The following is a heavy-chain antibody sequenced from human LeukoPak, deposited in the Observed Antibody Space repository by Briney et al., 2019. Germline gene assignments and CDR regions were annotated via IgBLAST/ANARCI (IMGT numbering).Heavy chain of an antibody. D-gene: IGHD1-26*01. V-gene: IGHV3-7*03. CDR3: ARESLVDYNFYYMDV. CDR1: GYTFSNYW. CDR2: IKQDGSEK. Sequence: PGGSLRLSCAGSGYTFSNYWMSWVRQAPGKGLEWVANIKQDGSEKYYVDSVKGRFTISRDNAKNSLYLQMNSLRVEDTALYYCARESLVDYNFYYMDVWGKGTTVTVSS. J-gene: IGHJ6*03.